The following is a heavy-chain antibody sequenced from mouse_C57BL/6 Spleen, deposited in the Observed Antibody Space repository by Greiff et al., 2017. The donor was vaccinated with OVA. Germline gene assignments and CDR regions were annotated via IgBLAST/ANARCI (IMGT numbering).Heavy chain of an antibody. V-gene: IGHV1-81*01. CDR1: GYTFTSYG. CDR3: ARRGAAQANYFDY. D-gene: IGHD3-2*02. J-gene: IGHJ2*01. CDR2: IYPRSGNT. Sequence: VKLMESGAELARPGASVKLSCKASGYTFTSYGISWVKQRTGQGLEWIGEIYPRSGNTYYNEKFKGKATLTADKSSSTAYMELRSLTSEDSAVYFCARRGAAQANYFDYWGQGTTLTVSS.